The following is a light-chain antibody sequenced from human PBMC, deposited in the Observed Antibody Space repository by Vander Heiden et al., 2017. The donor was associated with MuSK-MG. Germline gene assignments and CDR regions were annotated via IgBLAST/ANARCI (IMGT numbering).Light chain of an antibody. V-gene: IGLV2-11*01. Sequence: SALTQPRSVSGSPGQSVTLSCTGTSRDVGGYNYVSWYQQHPGKAPKLMIYDVSKRPSGVPDRFSGSKSGNTASLTISGRQAEDEADDYCCSYAGSYTSDVVFGGGTKLTVL. CDR1: SRDVGGYNY. J-gene: IGLJ2*01. CDR3: CSYAGSYTSDVV. CDR2: DVS.